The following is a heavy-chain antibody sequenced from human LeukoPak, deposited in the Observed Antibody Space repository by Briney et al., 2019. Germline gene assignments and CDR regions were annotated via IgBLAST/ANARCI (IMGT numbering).Heavy chain of an antibody. CDR2: INPSGGST. CDR3: AGADTIFGAGPGW. J-gene: IGHJ4*02. CDR1: GYTFTSYY. V-gene: IGHV1-46*01. Sequence: ASVKVSCKASGYTFTSYYMHWVRQAPGQGLECMGIINPSGGSTSYAQKFQGRVTMTRDTSTSTVYMELSSLRSEDTAVYYCAGADTIFGAGPGWWGQGTLVTVSS. D-gene: IGHD3-3*01.